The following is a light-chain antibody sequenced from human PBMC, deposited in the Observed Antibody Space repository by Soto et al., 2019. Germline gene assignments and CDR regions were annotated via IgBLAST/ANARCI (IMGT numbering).Light chain of an antibody. CDR2: TAS. Sequence: DIQMTQSPSTLSASVGDRVTITCRASQSISSWLAWYQQKPGKAPKLLIYTASSLESGVSSRFSGSGSGTEFTLTISSLQPDDFAAYYCQEYNSHSRYTFGQGTKLEIK. J-gene: IGKJ2*01. V-gene: IGKV1-5*03. CDR1: QSISSW. CDR3: QEYNSHSRYT.